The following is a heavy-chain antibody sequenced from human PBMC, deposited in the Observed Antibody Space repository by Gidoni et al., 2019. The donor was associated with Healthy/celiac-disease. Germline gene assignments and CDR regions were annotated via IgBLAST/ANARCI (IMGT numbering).Heavy chain of an antibody. CDR3: ARDRVEDSSSWYIPFDY. J-gene: IGHJ4*02. CDR2: INAGNGNT. V-gene: IGHV1-3*01. D-gene: IGHD6-13*01. Sequence: LEWMGWINAGNGNTKYSQKFQGRVTITRDTSASTAYMELSSLRSEDTAVYYCARDRVEDSSSWYIPFDYWGQGTLVTVSS.